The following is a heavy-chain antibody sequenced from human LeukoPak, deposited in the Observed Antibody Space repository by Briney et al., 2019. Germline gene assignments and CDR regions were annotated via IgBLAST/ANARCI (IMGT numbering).Heavy chain of an antibody. J-gene: IGHJ6*02. V-gene: IGHV1-2*02. CDR1: GYTFTGYY. CDR2: INPNSGGT. D-gene: IGHD3-10*01. Sequence: VSVKVSCKASGYTFTGYYMHWVRQAPGQGLEWMGWINPNSGGTNYAQKFQGRVTMTRDTSISTAYMELSRLRSHDTAVYYCARFGITMVRGTFLDYYYYGMDVWGQGTTVTVSS. CDR3: ARFGITMVRGTFLDYYYYGMDV.